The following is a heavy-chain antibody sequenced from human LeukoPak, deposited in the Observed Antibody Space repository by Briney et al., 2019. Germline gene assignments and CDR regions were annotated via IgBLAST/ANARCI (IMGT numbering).Heavy chain of an antibody. CDR3: ARRTGYYFDY. Sequence: GGSLRLSCAASGFTFSSYGMHWVRQAPGRGLEWVAFIRYDGSNKYYADSVKGRFTISRDNSKNTLYLQMNSLRAEDTAVYYCARRTGYYFDYWGQGTLVTVSS. CDR1: GFTFSSYG. CDR2: IRYDGSNK. V-gene: IGHV3-30*02. D-gene: IGHD3/OR15-3a*01. J-gene: IGHJ4*02.